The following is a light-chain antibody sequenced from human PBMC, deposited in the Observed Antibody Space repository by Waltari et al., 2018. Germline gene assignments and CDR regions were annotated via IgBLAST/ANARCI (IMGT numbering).Light chain of an antibody. CDR2: KVS. Sequence: DVVMTQSPLSLPVTLGQPASISCRSSQSLVSSDGNTYFNWFQQRQGQSPRRLLYKVSNRDLGVPDKFSGSGSVTDFTLRSSRVEAEDVGVYYCMKGIHRTWTFGQGTKLEIK. CDR1: QSLVSSDGNTY. CDR3: MKGIHRTWT. J-gene: IGKJ1*01. V-gene: IGKV2-30*01.